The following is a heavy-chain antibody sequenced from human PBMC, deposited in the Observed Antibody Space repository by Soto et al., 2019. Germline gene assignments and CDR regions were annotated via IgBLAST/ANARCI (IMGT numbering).Heavy chain of an antibody. CDR3: ASTAIVVVIAYFDY. V-gene: IGHV4-39*01. CDR2: IYYSGST. D-gene: IGHD2-21*01. Sequence: SETTSLTCTVSGGSVNSRSYYWGWIRQPPGKGLEWIGSIYYSGSTYYNPSLKSRVTISVDTSKNQFSLKLSSVTAADTAVYYCASTAIVVVIAYFDYWGQGTLVTVSS. CDR1: GGSVNSRSYY. J-gene: IGHJ4*02.